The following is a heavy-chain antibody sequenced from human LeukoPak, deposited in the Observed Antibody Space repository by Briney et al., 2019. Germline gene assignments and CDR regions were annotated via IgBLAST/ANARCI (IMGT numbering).Heavy chain of an antibody. CDR2: INRSGST. V-gene: IGHV4-34*01. Sequence: PSETLSLTCAVYGGSFSGYYWSWIRQPPGKGLEWIGEINRSGSTNYNPSLKSRVTISVDTSKNQFSLKLSSVTAADTAVYYCARGITMVRGFYYYGMDVWGQGTTVTVSS. D-gene: IGHD3-10*01. CDR3: ARGITMVRGFYYYGMDV. CDR1: GGSFSGYY. J-gene: IGHJ6*02.